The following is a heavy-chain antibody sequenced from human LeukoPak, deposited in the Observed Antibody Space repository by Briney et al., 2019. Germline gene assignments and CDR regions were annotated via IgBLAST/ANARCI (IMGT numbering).Heavy chain of an antibody. J-gene: IGHJ3*02. Sequence: PGGSLRLSCAASGFTFSSYGMHWVRQAPGKGLEWVAVISYDGSNKYYADSVKGRFTISRDNSKNTLYLQMYSLRAEDTAVYYCARPSLDAFDIWGQGTMVTVSS. V-gene: IGHV3-30*03. CDR2: ISYDGSNK. CDR3: ARPSLDAFDI. CDR1: GFTFSSYG.